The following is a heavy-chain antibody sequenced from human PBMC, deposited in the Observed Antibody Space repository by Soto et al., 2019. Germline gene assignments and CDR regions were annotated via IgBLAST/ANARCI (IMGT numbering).Heavy chain of an antibody. D-gene: IGHD3-3*01. CDR2: IIPILGIA. V-gene: IGHV1-69*02. J-gene: IGHJ5*02. CDR3: ARAQAAYYDFWSATNWFDP. CDR1: GGTFSSYT. Sequence: ASVKVSCKASGGTFSSYTISWVRQAPGQGLEWMGRIIPILGIANYAQKFQGRVTITADRSTSTAYMELSSLRSEDTAVYYCARAQAAYYDFWSATNWFDPWGQGTLVTVS.